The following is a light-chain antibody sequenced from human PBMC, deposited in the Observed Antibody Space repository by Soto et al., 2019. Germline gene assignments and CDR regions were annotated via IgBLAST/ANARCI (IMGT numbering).Light chain of an antibody. CDR1: QSISSY. Sequence: DIQMTQSPSSLSASVGDRVTITCRASQSISSYLNWYQQKPGKAPKLLIYAASSLQSGVSSRFSGSGSGTDFTLTISSLQPEDFATYYCQLGYTFGQGTKLEIK. CDR2: AAS. CDR3: QLGYT. J-gene: IGKJ2*01. V-gene: IGKV1-39*01.